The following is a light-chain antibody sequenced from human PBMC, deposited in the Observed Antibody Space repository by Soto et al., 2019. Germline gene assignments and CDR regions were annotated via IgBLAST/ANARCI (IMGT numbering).Light chain of an antibody. J-gene: IGKJ1*01. CDR3: QQYGTSPWA. V-gene: IGKV3-20*01. CDR1: QIVGSNY. CDR2: AAS. Sequence: IVLTQSPGTLSLSPGERATLSCRASQIVGSNYLAWYQKKPGQAPRLLIFAASKKTADIPDRFSGSGSGSDFTLTITRLEPEDFAVYYCQQYGTSPWAFSQGTRVEIK.